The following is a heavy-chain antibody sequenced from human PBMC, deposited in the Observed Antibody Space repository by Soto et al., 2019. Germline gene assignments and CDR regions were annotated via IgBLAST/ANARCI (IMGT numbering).Heavy chain of an antibody. CDR2: ISASGGTT. J-gene: IGHJ2*01. Sequence: EVQLLESGGGLVQPGGSLRLSCAASGLTFNSYAMTWVRQAPGKGLEWVSAISASGGTTYYADSARGRFTISRDSSRNTLYLQMNSLRAEDTAVYYCAKGPNVRGDSDSYFDLWGRGTLVTVSS. CDR1: GLTFNSYA. CDR3: AKGPNVRGDSDSYFDL. D-gene: IGHD4-17*01. V-gene: IGHV3-23*01.